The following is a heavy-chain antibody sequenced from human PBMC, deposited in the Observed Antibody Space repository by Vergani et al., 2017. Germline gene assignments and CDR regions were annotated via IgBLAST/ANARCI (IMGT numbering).Heavy chain of an antibody. CDR1: GYTLTELS. J-gene: IGHJ5*02. CDR2: FDPEDGET. V-gene: IGHV1-24*01. CDR3: ARGQQPVLSSWFDP. Sequence: QVQLVQSGAEVKKPGASVKVSCKVSGYTLTELSMHWVRQAPGKGLEWMGGFDPEDGETIYAQKFQGRVTITADESTSTAYMELSSLRSEDTAVYYCARGQQPVLSSWFDPWGQGTLVTVSS. D-gene: IGHD6-13*01.